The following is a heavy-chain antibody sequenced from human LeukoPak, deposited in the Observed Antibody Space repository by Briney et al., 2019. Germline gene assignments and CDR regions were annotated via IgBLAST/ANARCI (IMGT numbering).Heavy chain of an antibody. CDR1: GFTLSSST. J-gene: IGHJ3*02. CDR2: ISGSGGST. V-gene: IGHV3-23*01. D-gene: IGHD3-22*01. Sequence: GGSLRLSCIASGFTLSSSTLHWVRQAPGKGLEWVSAISGSGGSTYYADSVKGRFTISRDNSKNTLYLQMNSLRAEDTAVYYCAKDWVIVVVPNAFDIWGQGTMVTVSS. CDR3: AKDWVIVVVPNAFDI.